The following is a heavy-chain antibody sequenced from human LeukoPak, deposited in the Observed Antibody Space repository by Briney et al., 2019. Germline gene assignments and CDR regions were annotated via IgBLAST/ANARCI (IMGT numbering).Heavy chain of an antibody. CDR3: AKDQIYDSSGYYL. J-gene: IGHJ5*02. Sequence: GGSLRLSCAASGFTFSSSAMSWVRQVPGKGLEWVSGISASGGSTSYADSVKGRFTISRDNSKNTLYLQMNSLRAEDTAVYYCAKDQIYDSSGYYLWGQGTLVTVSS. CDR2: ISASGGST. D-gene: IGHD3-22*01. CDR1: GFTFSSSA. V-gene: IGHV3-23*01.